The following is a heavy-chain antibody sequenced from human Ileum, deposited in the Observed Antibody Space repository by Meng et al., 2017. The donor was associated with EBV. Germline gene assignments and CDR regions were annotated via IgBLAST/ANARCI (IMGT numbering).Heavy chain of an antibody. CDR1: VGSFSVYY. CDR3: ARGHDYGDYASDY. D-gene: IGHD4-17*01. J-gene: IGHJ4*02. V-gene: IGHV4-34*01. Sequence: QGHLHQCGAGLLNPSASLTLPCAVHVGSFSVYYWSWIRKPPGKGLEWIGELTHTGSTNSNPSLKSRGTISVDTSKNQFSLKLSSVTAADTAVYYCARGHDYGDYASDYWGQGTLVTVSS. CDR2: LTHTGST.